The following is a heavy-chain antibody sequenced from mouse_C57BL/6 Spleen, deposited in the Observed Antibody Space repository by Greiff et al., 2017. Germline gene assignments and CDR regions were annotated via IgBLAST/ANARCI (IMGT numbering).Heavy chain of an antibody. V-gene: IGHV5-6*01. CDR1: GFTFSSYG. CDR2: ISSGGSYP. CDR3: ARQGGDYDGYDY. J-gene: IGHJ2*01. Sequence: EVKLMESGGDLVKPGGSLKLSCAASGFTFSSYGMSWVRQTPDTRLEWVATISSGGSYPYYPDSVKGRFTISRDNAKNTLYLQMSSLKSEDTAMYYCARQGGDYDGYDYWGQGTTLTVSS. D-gene: IGHD2-4*01.